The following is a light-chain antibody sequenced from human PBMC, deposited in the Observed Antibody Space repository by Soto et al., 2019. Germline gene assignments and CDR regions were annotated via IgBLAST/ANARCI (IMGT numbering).Light chain of an antibody. CDR2: PAS. J-gene: IGKJ2*01. V-gene: IGKV1-9*01. CDR1: QTINDY. Sequence: DIQLTQSPTFLSASVGDRVTVTCRASQTINDYLAWFQKKEGKAPELLIYPASTLQGGVPSRFSGHGFGIEFTLTITSLQPEVFATNYCQQLRAYPHTFGQGTKLEIK. CDR3: QQLRAYPHT.